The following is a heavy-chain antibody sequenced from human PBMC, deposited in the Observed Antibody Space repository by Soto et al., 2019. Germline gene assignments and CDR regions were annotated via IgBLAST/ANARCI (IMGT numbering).Heavy chain of an antibody. D-gene: IGHD6-19*01. CDR1: GFIFSSYG. CDR3: AREKWGSGSRWIDP. V-gene: IGHV3-48*02. CDR2: ISSSSSTI. Sequence: PGGSLRLSCAASGFIFSSYGINWVRQAPGKGLEWVSYISSSSSTIYYVDSVKGRFTISRDNAKNSLYLQMNSLRDEDTAVYYCAREKWGSGSRWIDPWGQGTLVTVSS. J-gene: IGHJ5*02.